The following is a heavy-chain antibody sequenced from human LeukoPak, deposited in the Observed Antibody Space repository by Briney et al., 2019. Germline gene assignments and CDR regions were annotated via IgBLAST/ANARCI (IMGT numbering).Heavy chain of an antibody. CDR1: GFTFSGSA. CDR3: TSGSWSSET. V-gene: IGHV3-73*01. D-gene: IGHD3-10*01. Sequence: GGSLRLSCAASGFTFSGSAMHWVRQASGKGLEWVGRIRSKANSCATAYAASVKGRFTISRDDSKNTAYLQMNSLKTEDTAVYYCTSGSWSSETWGQGTLVTVSS. CDR2: IRSKANSCAT. J-gene: IGHJ5*02.